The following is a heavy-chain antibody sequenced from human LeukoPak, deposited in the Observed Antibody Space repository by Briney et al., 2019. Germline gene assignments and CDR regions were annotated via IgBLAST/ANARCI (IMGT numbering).Heavy chain of an antibody. Sequence: SETLSLTCIVSGGSISCSNYYWGWIRQPPGKGLEWIGSIYHSGSTYYNPSLKSRVTISVDTSKNQFSLKLSSVTAADTAVYYCASPAMAFIDQGRYNHYYYMDVWGKGTTVTVSS. J-gene: IGHJ6*03. CDR3: ASPAMAFIDQGRYNHYYYMDV. CDR1: GGSISCSNYY. V-gene: IGHV4-39*07. CDR2: IYHSGST. D-gene: IGHD5-18*01.